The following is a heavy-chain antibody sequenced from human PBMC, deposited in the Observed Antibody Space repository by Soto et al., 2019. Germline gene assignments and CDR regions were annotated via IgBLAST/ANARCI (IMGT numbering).Heavy chain of an antibody. V-gene: IGHV4-30-4*01. CDR2: IYYSGST. D-gene: IGHD3-10*01. CDR3: ARASEERFMGFDP. J-gene: IGHJ5*02. Sequence: PSETLSLTCSVSGGSINNTNYSWSWIRQPPGKGLEWIGYIYYSGSTYYNPSLKSRVTISVDTSKNQFSLKLSSVTAADTAVYYCARASEERFMGFDPWGQGTLVTVSS. CDR1: GGSINNTNYS.